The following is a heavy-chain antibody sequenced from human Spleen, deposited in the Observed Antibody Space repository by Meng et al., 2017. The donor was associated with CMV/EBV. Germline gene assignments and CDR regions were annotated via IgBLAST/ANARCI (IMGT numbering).Heavy chain of an antibody. CDR2: INPNSGGT. D-gene: IGHD2-2*01. CDR1: GYTFTSYY. Sequence: ASVKVSCKASGYTFTSYYMHWVRQAPGQGLEWMGWINPNSGGTNYAQKFQGRVTMTRDTSISTAYMELSRLRSDDTAVYYCARAHQYCSSTSCYPGYWGQGTLVTVSS. V-gene: IGHV1-2*02. J-gene: IGHJ4*02. CDR3: ARAHQYCSSTSCYPGY.